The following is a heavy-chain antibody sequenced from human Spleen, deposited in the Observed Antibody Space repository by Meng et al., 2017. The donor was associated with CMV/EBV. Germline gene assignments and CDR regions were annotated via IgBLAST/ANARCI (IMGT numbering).Heavy chain of an antibody. J-gene: IGHJ6*02. V-gene: IGHV4-61*01. CDR2: IFYSGST. D-gene: IGHD2-2*01. Sequence: SETLSLTCTVSGGSVSSGSYYWNWIRQPPGKGLEWIGYIFYSGSTTYNPSLKSRVTISVDTSKNQFSLKLSSVTAADTAVYYCASSWYCGTISCPGGMDVWGQGTTVTSP. CDR1: GGSVSSGSYY. CDR3: ASSWYCGTISCPGGMDV.